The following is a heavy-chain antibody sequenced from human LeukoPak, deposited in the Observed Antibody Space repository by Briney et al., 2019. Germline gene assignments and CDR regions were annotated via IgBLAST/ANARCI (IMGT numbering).Heavy chain of an antibody. CDR3: AKTLYDTSGYYYAGFDY. Sequence: GGSLRLSCAASGFTFSSYSMNWVRQAPGKGLEWVSYISSSSSTIYYADSVKGRFTISRDNAKNSLYLQMNSLRAKDTAVYYCAKTLYDTSGYYYAGFDYWGQGTRVTVSS. V-gene: IGHV3-48*01. J-gene: IGHJ4*02. CDR1: GFTFSSYS. D-gene: IGHD3-22*01. CDR2: ISSSSSTI.